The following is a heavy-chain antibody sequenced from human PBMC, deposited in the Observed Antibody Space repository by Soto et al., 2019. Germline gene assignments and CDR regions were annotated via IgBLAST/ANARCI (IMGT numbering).Heavy chain of an antibody. CDR3: ARLNTVTDAFDI. J-gene: IGHJ3*02. CDR2: IWYDGSNK. D-gene: IGHD4-17*01. V-gene: IGHV3-33*01. Sequence: QVQLVESGGGVVQPGRSLRLSCAASDFPSVGIGMPWVGQVPGKGLEGVAVIWYDGSNKYYADSVKGRFTISRDNSKNTLYLQMNSLRAEDTAVYYCARLNTVTDAFDIWGQGTMVTVSS. CDR1: DFPSVGIG.